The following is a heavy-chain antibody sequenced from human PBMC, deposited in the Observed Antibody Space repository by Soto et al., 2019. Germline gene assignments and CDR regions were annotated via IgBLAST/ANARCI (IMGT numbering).Heavy chain of an antibody. CDR1: GGSISSGGYS. CDR3: ARDNYDILTGDSRNHLYYYYYGMDV. V-gene: IGHV4-30-2*01. Sequence: SETLSLTCAVSGGSISSGGYSWSWIRQPPGKGLEWIGYIYHSGSTYYNPSLKSRVTISVDKSKNQFSLKLSSVTAADTAVYYCARDNYDILTGDSRNHLYYYYYGMDVWGQGTTVTVSS. J-gene: IGHJ6*02. CDR2: IYHSGST. D-gene: IGHD3-9*01.